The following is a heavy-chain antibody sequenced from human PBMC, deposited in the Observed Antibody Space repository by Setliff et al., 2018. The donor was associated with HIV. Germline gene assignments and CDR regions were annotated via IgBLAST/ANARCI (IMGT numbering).Heavy chain of an antibody. CDR2: IIHTGST. D-gene: IGHD2-2*01. CDR3: ARHICGTTACYAVDV. CDR1: GGSFSGYY. V-gene: IGHV4-34*12. J-gene: IGHJ3*01. Sequence: SSETLSLTCAVYGGSFSGYYWSWIRQPPGKGLEWIGEIIHTGSTNYNPSLKSRLTISVDTSKNQVSLTLSSVTPADTAVYYCARHICGTTACYAVDVWGPGTMVTVSS.